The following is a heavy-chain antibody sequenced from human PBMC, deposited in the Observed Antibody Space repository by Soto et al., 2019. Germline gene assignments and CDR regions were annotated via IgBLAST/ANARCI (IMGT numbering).Heavy chain of an antibody. CDR2: IYYSGST. Sequence: PSETLSLTCTVSGGSISSYYWSWIRQPPGKGLEWIGYIYYSGSTNYNPSLKSRVTISVDTSKNQFSLKLSSVTAADTAVYYCARGIAARRKWFDYWGQGTLVTVSS. D-gene: IGHD6-6*01. CDR1: GGSISSYY. J-gene: IGHJ4*02. CDR3: ARGIAARRKWFDY. V-gene: IGHV4-59*12.